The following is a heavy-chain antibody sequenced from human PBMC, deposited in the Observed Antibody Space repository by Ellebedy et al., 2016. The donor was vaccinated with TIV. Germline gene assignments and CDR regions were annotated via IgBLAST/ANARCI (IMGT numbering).Heavy chain of an antibody. CDR3: ARSSTNWNDTFYGMDV. Sequence: ASVKVSCKASGYTFTSYYMHWVRQAPGQGLEWMGIINPSGGSTSYAQKLQGRVTMTRDTSTSTVYMELSSLRSEDTAVYYCARSSTNWNDTFYGMDVWGQGTTVTVSS. V-gene: IGHV1-46*04. D-gene: IGHD1-1*01. CDR2: INPSGGST. CDR1: GYTFTSYY. J-gene: IGHJ6*02.